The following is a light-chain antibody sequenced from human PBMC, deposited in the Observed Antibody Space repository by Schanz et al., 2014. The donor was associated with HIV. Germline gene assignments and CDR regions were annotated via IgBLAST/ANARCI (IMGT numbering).Light chain of an antibody. CDR3: SSYRSLNNLI. CDR1: SSDVGGHNY. V-gene: IGLV2-8*01. CDR2: DVS. Sequence: QSVLTQPPSASGSPGQSVTISCTGTSSDVGGHNYVSWYQHHPGKAPKLITYDVSDRPSGVPDRFSGSKSGNTASLTVSGLQAEDEADYHCSSYRSLNNLIFGGGTKLTVL. J-gene: IGLJ2*01.